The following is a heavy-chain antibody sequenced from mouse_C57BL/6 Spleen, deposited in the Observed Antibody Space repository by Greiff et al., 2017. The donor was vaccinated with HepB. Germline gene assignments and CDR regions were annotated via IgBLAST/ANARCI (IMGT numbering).Heavy chain of an antibody. J-gene: IGHJ2*01. Sequence: EVQLQQSAAELVRPGASVKLSCTASGFTIKAYYMHWVKQRPEQGLEWIGRIDPEDGDTEYAPKFQGKATMTADTSSNTAYLQLSSLTSEDTAVYYCTTRTTVVATWDYFDYWGQGTTLTVSS. CDR3: TTRTTVVATWDYFDY. CDR1: GFTIKAYY. V-gene: IGHV14-1*01. D-gene: IGHD1-1*01. CDR2: IDPEDGDT.